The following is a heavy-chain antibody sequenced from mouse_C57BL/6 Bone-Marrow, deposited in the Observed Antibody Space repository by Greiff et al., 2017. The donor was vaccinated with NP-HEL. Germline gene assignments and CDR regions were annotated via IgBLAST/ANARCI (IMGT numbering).Heavy chain of an antibody. V-gene: IGHV1-39*01. CDR3: AREESTVVERILDY. CDR2: INPNYGTT. D-gene: IGHD1-1*01. CDR1: GYSFTDYN. J-gene: IGHJ2*01. Sequence: EVKLQESGPELVKPGASVKISCKASGYSFTDYNMNWVKQSNGKSLEWIGVINPNYGTTSSNQKFKGKATLTVDHSSSTAYMQLNSLTSEDSAVYYCAREESTVVERILDYWGQGTTLTVSS.